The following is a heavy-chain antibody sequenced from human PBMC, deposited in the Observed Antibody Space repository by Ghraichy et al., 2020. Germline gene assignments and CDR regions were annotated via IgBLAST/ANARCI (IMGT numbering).Heavy chain of an antibody. CDR1: GGSISSSSYY. CDR3: ARRGVGWFDP. J-gene: IGHJ5*02. CDR2: IYYSGST. D-gene: IGHD2-15*01. Sequence: SETLSLTCTVSGGSISSSSYYWGWIRQPPGKGLEWIGSIYYSGSTYYNPSLKSRVTISVDTSKNQFSLKLSSVTAADTAVYYCARRGVGWFDPWGQGTLVTVSS. V-gene: IGHV4-39*01.